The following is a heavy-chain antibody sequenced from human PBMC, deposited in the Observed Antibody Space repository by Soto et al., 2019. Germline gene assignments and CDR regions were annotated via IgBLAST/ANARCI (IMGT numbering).Heavy chain of an antibody. CDR1: GYSFTSYW. CDR2: IYPGDSDT. CDR3: ARPNKIFGVVSGGPDAFDI. J-gene: IGHJ3*02. D-gene: IGHD3-3*01. Sequence: GESLKISCNGSGYSFTSYWIGWVRQMPGKGLEWMGIIYPGDSDTRYSPSFQGQVTISADKSISTAYLQWSSLKASDTAMYYCARPNKIFGVVSGGPDAFDIWGQGTMVTV. V-gene: IGHV5-51*01.